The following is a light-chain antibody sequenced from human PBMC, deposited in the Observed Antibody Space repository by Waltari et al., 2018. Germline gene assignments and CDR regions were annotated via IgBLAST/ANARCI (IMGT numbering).Light chain of an antibody. V-gene: IGLV2-14*01. CDR3: SSYTSSSTLV. Sequence: QSALTQPASVSGSPGQSITISCTGTSSDVGGYNYVSWYQQHPGKAPKFMIYEVSNRPSGVSNRFSVSKSGNTASLTISGLQAEDEADYYCSSYTSSSTLVFGGGTKLTVL. CDR1: SSDVGGYNY. J-gene: IGLJ2*01. CDR2: EVS.